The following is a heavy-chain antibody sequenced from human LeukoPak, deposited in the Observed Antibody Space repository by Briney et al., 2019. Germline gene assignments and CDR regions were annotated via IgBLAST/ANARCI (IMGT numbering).Heavy chain of an antibody. V-gene: IGHV3-23*01. CDR2: ISGSGGST. D-gene: IGHD5-12*01. Sequence: GGSLRLSCAASGFTFSSYTMHWVRQAPGKGLEWVSGISGSGGSTYYADSVKGRFTISRDNSKNTLYLQMNSLRAEDTAVYYCAKDRGPITDYWGQGTLVTVSS. CDR3: AKDRGPITDY. CDR1: GFTFSSYT. J-gene: IGHJ4*02.